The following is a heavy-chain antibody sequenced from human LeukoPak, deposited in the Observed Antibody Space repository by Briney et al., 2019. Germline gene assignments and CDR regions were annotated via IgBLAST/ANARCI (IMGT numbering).Heavy chain of an antibody. J-gene: IGHJ4*02. CDR3: ARDTGQYCASTSCPSDY. CDR1: GYTFTGYY. V-gene: IGHV1-2*02. CDR2: INPKSGGT. D-gene: IGHD2-2*01. Sequence: ASVRVSCKASGYTFTGYYMHWVRQAPGQGLEWLGWINPKSGGTSYAQKFQGRVTLTRDTSISTAYMELSSLRSDDTAVYSCARDTGQYCASTSCPSDYWGQGTLVTVSS.